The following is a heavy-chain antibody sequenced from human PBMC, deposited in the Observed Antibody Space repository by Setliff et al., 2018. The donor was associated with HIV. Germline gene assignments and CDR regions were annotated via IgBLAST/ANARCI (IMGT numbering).Heavy chain of an antibody. CDR3: ARGGVYYYDSSGWSMDY. V-gene: IGHV1-69*13. CDR2: IIPVFGTT. Sequence: SVKVSCKASGGTFSSYAISWVRQAPGQGLDWMGGIIPVFGTTNYAQKFQGRVTITADESTSTAYMELSSLRSEDKAVYYCARGGVYYYDSSGWSMDYWGQGTLVTVSS. J-gene: IGHJ4*02. CDR1: GGTFSSYA. D-gene: IGHD3-22*01.